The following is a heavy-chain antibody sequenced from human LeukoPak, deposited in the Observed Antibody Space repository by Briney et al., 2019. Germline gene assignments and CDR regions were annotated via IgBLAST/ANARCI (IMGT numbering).Heavy chain of an antibody. CDR2: ISSSSSYI. V-gene: IGHV3-21*01. CDR3: ARDHRLDIVVVPAAIWGDYYYYYYGMDV. J-gene: IGHJ6*02. D-gene: IGHD2-2*01. Sequence: GGSLRLSCAASGFTFSSYSMNWVRQAPGKGLEWVSSISSSSSYIYYADSVKGRFTISRDNAKNSLYLQMNSLRAEDTAVYYCARDHRLDIVVVPAAIWGDYYYYYYGMDVWGQGTTVTVSS. CDR1: GFTFSSYS.